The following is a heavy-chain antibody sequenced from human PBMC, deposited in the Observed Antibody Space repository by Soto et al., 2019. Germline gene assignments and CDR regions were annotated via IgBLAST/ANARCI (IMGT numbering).Heavy chain of an antibody. J-gene: IGHJ4*02. CDR2: SRNRAKSYST. Sequence: ESGGGLVPPGGSLRLSCTASGFTLSDHYLDWVRQAPGKGLEWVGRSRNRAKSYSTDYVASVKGRFTLSRDESENSLYLQMNSLKTEDTALYHCVLHSSGRDFECWGQGTLVTVSS. CDR3: VLHSSGRDFEC. V-gene: IGHV3-72*01. CDR1: GFTLSDHY. D-gene: IGHD6-19*01.